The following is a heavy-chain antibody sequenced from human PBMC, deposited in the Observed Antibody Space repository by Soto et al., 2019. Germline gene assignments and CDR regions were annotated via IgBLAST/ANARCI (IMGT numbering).Heavy chain of an antibody. Sequence: SLTCTVSGGSISSYYWSWIRQPPGKGLEWIGYIYYSGSTNYNPSLKSRVTISVDTSKNQFSLKLSSVTAADTAVYYCARIIRLGELSYFYYFDYWGQGTLVTVSS. CDR1: GGSISSYY. J-gene: IGHJ4*02. V-gene: IGHV4-59*01. CDR3: ARIIRLGELSYFYYFDY. D-gene: IGHD3-16*02. CDR2: IYYSGST.